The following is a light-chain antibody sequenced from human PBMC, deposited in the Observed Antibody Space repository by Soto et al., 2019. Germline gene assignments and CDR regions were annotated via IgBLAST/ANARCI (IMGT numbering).Light chain of an antibody. CDR1: SSNIGINY. CDR3: AVWDDSLSGRV. V-gene: IGLV1-47*01. Sequence: QSVLTQPPSASGTPGQRVTISCSGSSSNIGINYVYWYQHLPGTAPKLLIYRNNPRPSGVPDRFSGSKSGTSASLAISGLRSEDEADYYCAVWDDSLSGRVFGGGTKLTVL. J-gene: IGLJ3*02. CDR2: RNN.